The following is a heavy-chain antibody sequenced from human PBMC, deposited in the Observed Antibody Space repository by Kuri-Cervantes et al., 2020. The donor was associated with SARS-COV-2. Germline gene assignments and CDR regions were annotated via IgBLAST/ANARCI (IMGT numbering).Heavy chain of an antibody. V-gene: IGHV3-30-3*01. J-gene: IGHJ4*02. CDR3: ARRSGSYYSYYFDY. CDR1: GFTFGSYA. D-gene: IGHD1-26*01. Sequence: GESLKISCAASGFTFGSYAMHWVRQAPGKGLEWVAVISYDGGNKYYADSVKGRFTISRDNSKNTLYLQMNSLRAEDTAVYYCARRSGSYYSYYFDYWGQGTLVTVSS. CDR2: ISYDGGNK.